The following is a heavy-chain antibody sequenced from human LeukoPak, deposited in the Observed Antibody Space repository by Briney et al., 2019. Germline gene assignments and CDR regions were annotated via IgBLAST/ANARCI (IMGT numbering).Heavy chain of an antibody. CDR2: INYSGNT. CDR3: ARLVLSYGNAFDH. J-gene: IGHJ4*02. D-gene: IGHD3-16*01. V-gene: IGHV4-39*02. Sequence: SSETLSLTCTVSSGSISGSDYYWCWIRQPPGKGLEWIGSINYSGNTYYDSSLKSRVTISVDTSKNHFSPRLSSVTAADTAVYYCARLVLSYGNAFDHWGQGTLVTVSS. CDR1: SGSISGSDYY.